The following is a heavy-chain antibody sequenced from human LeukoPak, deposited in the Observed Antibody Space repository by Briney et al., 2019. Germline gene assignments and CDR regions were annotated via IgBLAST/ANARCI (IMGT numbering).Heavy chain of an antibody. CDR3: ATQLTGLELRRSLVY. CDR1: GYSISSGYY. V-gene: IGHV4-38-2*01. CDR2: IYHSGST. D-gene: IGHD1-7*01. J-gene: IGHJ4*02. Sequence: PSETLSLTCAVSGYSISSGYYWGWIRQPPGKGLEWIGSIYHSGSTYYNPSLKSRVTISVDTSKNQFSLKLSSVTAADTAVYYCATQLTGLELRRSLVYWGQGILVTVSS.